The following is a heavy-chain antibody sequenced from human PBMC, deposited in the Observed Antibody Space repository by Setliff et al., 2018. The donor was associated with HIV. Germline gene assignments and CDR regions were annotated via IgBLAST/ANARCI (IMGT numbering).Heavy chain of an antibody. CDR1: SGSISSGGYF. CDR2: IYYTGST. V-gene: IGHV4-31*03. J-gene: IGHJ3*02. Sequence: SETLSLTCTVSSGSISSGGYFWGWIRQHPGKGLEWIGYIYYTGSTYYDPSLKSRVTISIDTSKNQFSLNLSSVTAADSAVYYCAKLSRLTSLRNAFDIWGQGAVVTVSS. D-gene: IGHD3-10*01. CDR3: AKLSRLTSLRNAFDI.